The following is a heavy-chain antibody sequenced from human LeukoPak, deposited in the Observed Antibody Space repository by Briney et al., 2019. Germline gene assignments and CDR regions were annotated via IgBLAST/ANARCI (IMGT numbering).Heavy chain of an antibody. CDR2: ISSSSSYI. CDR3: VRDLVAAAGNEGFDY. V-gene: IGHV3-21*01. J-gene: IGHJ4*02. CDR1: GYTFSSYS. D-gene: IGHD6-13*01. Sequence: GGSLRLSCAASGYTFSSYSMNWVRQAPGKGLEWVSSISSSSSYIYYADSVKGRFTISRDNAKNSLYLQMNSLRAEDTAVYYCVRDLVAAAGNEGFDYWGQGTLVTVSS.